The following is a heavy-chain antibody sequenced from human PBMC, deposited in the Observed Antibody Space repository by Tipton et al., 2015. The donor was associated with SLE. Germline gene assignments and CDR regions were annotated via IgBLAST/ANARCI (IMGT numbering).Heavy chain of an antibody. Sequence: TLSLTCAVYGGSFSSHYWGWIRQPPGKGLEWIGSISYSGTTFYNPSLKSRVTISADTSKNQFSLKLSSVTAADTAVYYCAGVSRDAFEIWGQGTMVTVSS. D-gene: IGHD5/OR15-5a*01. J-gene: IGHJ3*02. CDR2: ISYSGTT. CDR1: GGSFSSHY. V-gene: IGHV4-34*01. CDR3: AGVSRDAFEI.